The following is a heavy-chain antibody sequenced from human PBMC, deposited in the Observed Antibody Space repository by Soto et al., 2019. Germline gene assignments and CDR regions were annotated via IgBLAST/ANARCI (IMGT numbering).Heavy chain of an antibody. CDR1: GFTFTTYW. CDR2: IKQDGSEK. V-gene: IGHV3-7*03. Sequence: GGSLRLSCAASGFTFTTYWMSWVRQAPVKGLEWVAHIKQDGSEKYYVDSVKGRFTISRDNAKNSLYLQMNSLRAEDTAVYYCVRERYSCPFWGRGTLVTVS. D-gene: IGHD5-12*01. J-gene: IGHJ4*02. CDR3: VRERYSCPF.